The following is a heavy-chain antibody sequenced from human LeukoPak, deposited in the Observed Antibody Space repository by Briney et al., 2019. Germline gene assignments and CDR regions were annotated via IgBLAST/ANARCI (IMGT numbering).Heavy chain of an antibody. J-gene: IGHJ4*02. CDR1: GYTFTAYD. D-gene: IGHD5-18*01. V-gene: IGHV1-8*01. CDR2: MNPNSGNT. Sequence: ASVKVSCKASGYTFTAYDINWVRQATGQGLEWMGWMNPNSGNTGYAQKFQGRVTMTRNTSISTAFMELSGLRSEGTGIYFCARRNTAMVAGLDYWGQGSLVTVSS. CDR3: ARRNTAMVAGLDY.